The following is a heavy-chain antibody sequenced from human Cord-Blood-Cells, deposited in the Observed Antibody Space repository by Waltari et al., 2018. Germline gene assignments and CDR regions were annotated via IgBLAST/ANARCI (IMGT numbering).Heavy chain of an antibody. CDR2: IYYSGST. J-gene: IGHJ3*02. CDR1: GGSISSSSYY. V-gene: IGHV4-39*01. D-gene: IGHD6-6*01. Sequence: QLQLQESGPGLVKPSETLSLTCTVSGGSISSSSYYWGWIRQPPGKGREWIGSIYYSGSTYYNPSLKSRVTISVDTSKNQFSLKLSSVTAADTAVYYCASPGREQLVLAFDIWGQGTMVTVSS. CDR3: ASPGREQLVLAFDI.